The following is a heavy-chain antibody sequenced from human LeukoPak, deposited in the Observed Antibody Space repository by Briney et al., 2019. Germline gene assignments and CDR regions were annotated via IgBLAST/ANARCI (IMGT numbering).Heavy chain of an antibody. CDR1: GGSISNYY. CDR3: ARRLSYYYDSSGYVLGAFDI. CDR2: IYYTGST. D-gene: IGHD3-22*01. V-gene: IGHV4-59*01. J-gene: IGHJ3*02. Sequence: SETLSLTRTVSGGSISNYYWSWIRQPPGKGLEWIGYIYYTGSTNYNPSLKSRVTISVDTSKNQFSLKLSSVTAADTAVYYCARRLSYYYDSSGYVLGAFDIWGQGTMVTASS.